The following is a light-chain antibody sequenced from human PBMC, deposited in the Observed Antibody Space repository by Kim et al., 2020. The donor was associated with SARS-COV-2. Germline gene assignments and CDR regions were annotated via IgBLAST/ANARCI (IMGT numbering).Light chain of an antibody. Sequence: EIVMTQSPATLSVSPGERATLSCRASQSVSSNLAWYQQKPGQAPRLLIYGASTRATGIAARFSGSGSGTEFTLTISSLQSEDFAVYYCQQYNNWPPLTFGGGTKVDIK. J-gene: IGKJ4*01. CDR3: QQYNNWPPLT. CDR2: GAS. CDR1: QSVSSN. V-gene: IGKV3-15*01.